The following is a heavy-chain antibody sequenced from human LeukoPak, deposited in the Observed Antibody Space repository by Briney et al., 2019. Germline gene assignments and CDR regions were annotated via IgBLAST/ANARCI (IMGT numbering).Heavy chain of an antibody. CDR1: GYSFNTYW. V-gene: IGHV5-51*01. J-gene: IGHJ4*02. CDR3: ARIGLGAGYFGSGLDY. CDR2: IYPSDSNS. D-gene: IGHD3-10*01. Sequence: GESLKISCKASGYSFNTYWIGWVRQMPGKGLEWMGIIYPSDSNSRYSPSFQGQVTNSVDKSISTAYLQWSSLKVSDTAMYYCARIGLGAGYFGSGLDYWGPGTLVTVSS.